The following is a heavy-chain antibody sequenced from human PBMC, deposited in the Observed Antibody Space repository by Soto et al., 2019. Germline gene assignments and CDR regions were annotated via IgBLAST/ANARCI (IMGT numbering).Heavy chain of an antibody. V-gene: IGHV4-4*07. CDR3: ARERGYYDSSGSGVYHYYGVVV. D-gene: IGHD3-22*01. J-gene: IGHJ6*02. Sequence: SETLSLTCTVSGGSISGYYWSWLRQPAGKGLEWIGRVYSSGSTNYDPSLKSRVTMSLDTSKKQFSLKLSSVTAADTAVYYCARERGYYDSSGSGVYHYYGVVVWGRGTTVTVSS. CDR2: VYSSGST. CDR1: GGSISGYY.